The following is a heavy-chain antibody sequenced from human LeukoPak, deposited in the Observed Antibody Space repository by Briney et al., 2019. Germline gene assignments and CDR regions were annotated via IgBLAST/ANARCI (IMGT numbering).Heavy chain of an antibody. CDR1: GIMFSDYS. V-gene: IGHV3-23*01. Sequence: PGASLRLSCAASGIMFSDYSMSWVRQAPGKGLEWVSIISGSGAHTYYAASVTGRFTLSRDNSKNTLYLQMSSLRAEDTAVYCCVKDELRYCDWERQFFPYYFDYLGQGTLVTVSS. J-gene: IGHJ4*02. D-gene: IGHD3-9*01. CDR2: ISGSGAHT. CDR3: VKDELRYCDWERQFFPYYFDY.